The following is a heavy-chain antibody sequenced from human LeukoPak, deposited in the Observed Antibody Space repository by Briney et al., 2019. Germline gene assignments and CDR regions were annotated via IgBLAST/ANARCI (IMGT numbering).Heavy chain of an antibody. D-gene: IGHD6-19*01. Sequence: SETLSLTCTVSGYSISSGYYWGWIRQPPGKGLEWIGSIYHSGSTYYNPSLKSRVTISVDTSKDQFSLKLSSVTAADTAVYYCARGLAPGWGYYHYYRDVWGKGTTVTISS. CDR1: GYSISSGYY. V-gene: IGHV4-38-2*02. CDR3: ARGLAPGWGYYHYYRDV. CDR2: IYHSGST. J-gene: IGHJ6*03.